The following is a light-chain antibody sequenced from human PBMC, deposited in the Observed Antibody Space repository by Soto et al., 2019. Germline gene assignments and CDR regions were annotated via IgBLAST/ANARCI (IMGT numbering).Light chain of an antibody. Sequence: EIVMTQSPATLSVSPGERATLSCRASQSVSSNLAWYQQKPGQAPRLLSYGASPMATGIQARFSGSGSVPEFILTISSLQSEDLAGYYCQQYNKWPLTFGGGTKGEIK. CDR3: QQYNKWPLT. CDR2: GAS. CDR1: QSVSSN. V-gene: IGKV3-15*01. J-gene: IGKJ4*01.